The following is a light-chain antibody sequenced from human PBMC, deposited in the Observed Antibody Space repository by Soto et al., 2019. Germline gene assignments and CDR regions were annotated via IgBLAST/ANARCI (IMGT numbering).Light chain of an antibody. Sequence: QSVLTQPPCASGSPGQSVTISCTGTRSEVSGYNYVSWYQQYPGKAPKIMIYEVSKRPSGVPDRFSGSKSGNTASLTVSGLQAEDEADYYCGSYADSNNYVFGTGTKVTVL. CDR1: RSEVSGYNY. CDR3: GSYADSNNYV. J-gene: IGLJ1*01. CDR2: EVS. V-gene: IGLV2-8*01.